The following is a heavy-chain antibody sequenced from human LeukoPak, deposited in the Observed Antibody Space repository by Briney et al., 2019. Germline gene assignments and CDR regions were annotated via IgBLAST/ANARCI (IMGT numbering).Heavy chain of an antibody. CDR2: ISSSGSTI. J-gene: IGHJ4*02. V-gene: IGHV3-11*04. Sequence: GGSLRLSCAASGFTFSDYYMSWIRQAPGKGLEWVSYISSSGSTIYCADSVKGRFTISRDNAKNSLYLQMNSLRAEDTAVYYCARQDYYDSSGYYDYWGQGTLVTVSS. CDR1: GFTFSDYY. D-gene: IGHD3-22*01. CDR3: ARQDYYDSSGYYDY.